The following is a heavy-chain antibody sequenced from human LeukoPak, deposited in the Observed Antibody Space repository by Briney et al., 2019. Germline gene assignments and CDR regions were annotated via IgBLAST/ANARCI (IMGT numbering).Heavy chain of an antibody. CDR3: ARGPPAKWGQVDY. CDR1: GGTFSRYA. Sequence: SVKVSCKASGGTFSRYAISWVRQAPGQGLEWMGGIIPIFGTANYAQKFQGRVTITTDESTSTAYMELSSLRSEDTAVYYCARGPPAKWGQVDYWGQGTLVTVSS. CDR2: IIPIFGTA. J-gene: IGHJ4*02. V-gene: IGHV1-69*05. D-gene: IGHD7-27*01.